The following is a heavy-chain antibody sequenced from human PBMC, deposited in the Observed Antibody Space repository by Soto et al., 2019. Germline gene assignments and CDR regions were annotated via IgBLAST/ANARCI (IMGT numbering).Heavy chain of an antibody. CDR2: LYYSGST. CDR1: GGSVSSRSYF. CDR3: ARLGATTPSSPYYYYYGMDV. V-gene: IGHV4-61*01. Sequence: QVQLQESGPGLVKPSETLSLTCTVSGGSVSSRSYFWTWIRQPPGKGLEWIGYLYYSGSTNYNPSLKSRITISADTSKNQFSLKLSSVTAADTAVYYCARLGATTPSSPYYYYYGMDVWGQGTTVTVSS. J-gene: IGHJ6*02. D-gene: IGHD1-26*01.